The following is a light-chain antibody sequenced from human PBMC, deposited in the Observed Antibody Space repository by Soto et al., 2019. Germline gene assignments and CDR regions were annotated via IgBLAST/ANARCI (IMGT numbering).Light chain of an antibody. CDR3: QHHGSSPPYT. Sequence: EIVLTQSPGTLSLSPGERATLSCRASQSVSSNYLAWYQQKPGQAPRLLIYFASSRATGIPDRFSFSGSETDSTLTISRLELEDFAVDYCQHHGSSPPYTFGQGTKLEIK. V-gene: IGKV3-20*01. CDR1: QSVSSNY. J-gene: IGKJ2*01. CDR2: FAS.